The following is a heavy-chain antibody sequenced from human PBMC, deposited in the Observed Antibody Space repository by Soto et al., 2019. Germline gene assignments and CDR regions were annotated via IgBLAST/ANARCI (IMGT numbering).Heavy chain of an antibody. Sequence: EVQLVESGGGLVQPGGSLRLSCAASGFTFSNYWMSWVRQAPGKGPEWVANIKQDGSEKNYVDSVEGRCTISSDNAKNALYLQMHSLRAEDTAVYYCATYAHHTFDSWGQGTLVTVSS. V-gene: IGHV3-7*01. CDR1: GFTFSNYW. CDR2: IKQDGSEK. J-gene: IGHJ5*01. D-gene: IGHD3-16*01. CDR3: ATYAHHTFDS.